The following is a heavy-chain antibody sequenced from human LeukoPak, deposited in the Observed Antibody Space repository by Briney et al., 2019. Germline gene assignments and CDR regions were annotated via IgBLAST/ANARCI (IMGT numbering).Heavy chain of an antibody. J-gene: IGHJ4*02. CDR1: GFTFSSYW. V-gene: IGHV3-74*01. CDR2: INTDGSST. CDR3: ASLCSGGSCYPNHQPFDY. Sequence: GGSLRLSCAASGFTFSSYWMHWVRQAPGKGLVWVSRINTDGSSTSYAGSVKGRFTISRDNAKNTLYLQMNSLRAEDTAVYYCASLCSGGSCYPNHQPFDYWGQGTLVTVSS. D-gene: IGHD2-15*01.